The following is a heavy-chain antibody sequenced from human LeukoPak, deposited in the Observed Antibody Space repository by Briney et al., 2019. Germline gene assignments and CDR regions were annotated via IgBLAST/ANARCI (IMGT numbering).Heavy chain of an antibody. CDR2: ISGSGGST. V-gene: IGHV3-23*01. CDR3: AKKYYDFWSGRRATNDY. CDR1: GFSFTTYG. Sequence: GGSLRLSCITSGFSFTTYGMHWVRQAPGKGLEWVSAISGSGGSTYYADSAKGRFTISRDNSKNTLYLQMNSLRAEDTAVYYCAKKYYDFWSGRRATNDYWGQGTLVTVSS. D-gene: IGHD3-3*01. J-gene: IGHJ4*02.